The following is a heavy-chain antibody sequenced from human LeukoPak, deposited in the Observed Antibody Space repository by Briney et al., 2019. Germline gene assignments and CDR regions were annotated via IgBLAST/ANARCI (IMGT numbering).Heavy chain of an antibody. CDR2: IRYDGSNK. V-gene: IGHV3-30*02. CDR3: AKDFGVVKYPYYFDY. J-gene: IGHJ4*02. CDR1: GFTFSSYG. Sequence: GGSLRLSCAASGFTFSSYGMHWVRQAPGKGLEWVAFIRYDGSNKYYADSVKGRFTISRDNSKNTLYLQMNSLRAEDTAVCYCAKDFGVVKYPYYFDYWGQGTLVTVSS. D-gene: IGHD3-3*01.